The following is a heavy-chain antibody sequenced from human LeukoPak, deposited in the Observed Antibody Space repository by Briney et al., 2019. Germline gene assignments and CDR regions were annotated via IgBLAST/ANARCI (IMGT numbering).Heavy chain of an antibody. V-gene: IGHV3-30*18. Sequence: PGRSLRLSCAASGFTFSSYGMHWVRQAPGKGLEWVAVISYDGSNKYYADSVKGRFTISRDNSKNTLYLQMNSLRAEDTAVYYCAKDRSGYVGSLDYWGQGTLVTVSS. D-gene: IGHD5-12*01. CDR1: GFTFSSYG. CDR3: AKDRSGYVGSLDY. CDR2: ISYDGSNK. J-gene: IGHJ4*02.